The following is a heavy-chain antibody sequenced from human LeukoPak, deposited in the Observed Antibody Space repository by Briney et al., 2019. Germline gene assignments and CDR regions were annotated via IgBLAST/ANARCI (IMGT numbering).Heavy chain of an antibody. CDR1: GYTFTTYG. CDR3: ARVTYYDFWSGYHGWFDP. V-gene: IGHV1-18*01. CDR2: ISAYNGNT. Sequence: GASVKVSCKASGYTFTTYGVSWVRQAPGQGLEWMGWISAYNGNTNYAQKLQGRVTMTTDTSTSTAYMELRSLRSDDTAVYYCARVTYYDFWSGYHGWFDPWGQGTLVTVSS. D-gene: IGHD3-3*01. J-gene: IGHJ5*02.